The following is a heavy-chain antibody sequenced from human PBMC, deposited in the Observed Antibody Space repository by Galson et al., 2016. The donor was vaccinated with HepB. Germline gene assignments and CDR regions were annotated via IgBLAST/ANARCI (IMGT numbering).Heavy chain of an antibody. CDR1: GFTLSSYG. V-gene: IGHV3-33*01. CDR3: ARGCGGACYSVSGY. J-gene: IGHJ4*02. D-gene: IGHD2-21*02. CDR2: IWYDGGNK. Sequence: SLRLSCAASGFTLSSYGMHWVRQAPGKGLEWVAVIWYDGGNKYYAESVKGRFTISRDTSKNTLYLQMTSLRVEDTAVYYCARGCGGACYSVSGYWGQGTLGTGSP.